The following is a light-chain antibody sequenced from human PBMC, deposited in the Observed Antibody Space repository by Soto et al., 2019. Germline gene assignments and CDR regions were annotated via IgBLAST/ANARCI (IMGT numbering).Light chain of an antibody. J-gene: IGKJ4*01. CDR2: KAS. V-gene: IGKV1-5*03. CDR3: QQVNVYPST. Sequence: DIQMTQSPSTLSASVGDRVTITCRASQSISSWLAWYQQKPGKAPKLLIYKASSLEGGVPLRFSGSGSGTEFTLTISSLQPDDFATYYCQQVNVYPSTFGGGTKVEIK. CDR1: QSISSW.